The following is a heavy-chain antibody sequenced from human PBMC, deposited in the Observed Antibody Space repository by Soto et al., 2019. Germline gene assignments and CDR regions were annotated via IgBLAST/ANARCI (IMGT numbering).Heavy chain of an antibody. V-gene: IGHV3-30*18. CDR3: AKDPANYDILTGYYKSDYYYGMDV. J-gene: IGHJ6*02. CDR1: GFTFSSYG. D-gene: IGHD3-9*01. Sequence: PGGSLRLSCAASGFTFSSYGMHWVRQAPGKGLEWVAVISYDGSNKYYADSVKGRFTISRDNSKNTLYLQMNSLRAEDTAVYYCAKDPANYDILTGYYKSDYYYGMDVWGQGTTVTVSS. CDR2: ISYDGSNK.